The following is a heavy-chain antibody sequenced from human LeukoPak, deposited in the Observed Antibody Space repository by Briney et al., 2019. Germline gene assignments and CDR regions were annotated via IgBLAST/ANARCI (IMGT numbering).Heavy chain of an antibody. J-gene: IGHJ4*02. CDR3: AGYEGGYSGYDSDY. V-gene: IGHV3-48*03. CDR1: GFTFSSYE. D-gene: IGHD5-12*01. CDR2: ISSSGSTI. Sequence: PGGSLRLSCAASGFTFSSYEMNWVRQAPGKGLEWVSYISSSGSTIYYADSVKGRFTISRDNAKISLYLQMNSLRAEDTAVYYCAGYEGGYSGYDSDYWGQGTLVTVSS.